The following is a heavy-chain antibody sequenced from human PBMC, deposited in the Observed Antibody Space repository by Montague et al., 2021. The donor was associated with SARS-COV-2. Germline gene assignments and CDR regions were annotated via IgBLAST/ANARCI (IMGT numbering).Heavy chain of an antibody. CDR1: GDSVSSNSAA. D-gene: IGHD6-13*01. CDR2: TYYRSKRYH. Sequence: CAISGDSVSSNSAAWNWIRQFPSRGLECLGRTYYRSKRYHDYAVXVKXRITIDPDTSKNQFSLQLNSVTREDTAVYYCASGRMVPYSSSWTTLYYYYGIDVWGGGNTVAASS. J-gene: IGHJ6*04. V-gene: IGHV6-1*01. CDR3: ASGRMVPYSSSWTTLYYYYGIDV.